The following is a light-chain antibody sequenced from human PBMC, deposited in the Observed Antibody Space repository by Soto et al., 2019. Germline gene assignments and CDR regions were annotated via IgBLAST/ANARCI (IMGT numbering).Light chain of an antibody. J-gene: IGLJ1*01. V-gene: IGLV2-14*01. CDR3: SSYTSSSTNV. Sequence: QSALTQPASVSGSPGQSITISCTGTSSDVGGYNYVSWYQQHPGKAPKLMIYEVSNRPSGVSNRFSGFKSGNTASLTISGLQAEDEADYYCSSYTSSSTNVFGTGTKLTVL. CDR1: SSDVGGYNY. CDR2: EVS.